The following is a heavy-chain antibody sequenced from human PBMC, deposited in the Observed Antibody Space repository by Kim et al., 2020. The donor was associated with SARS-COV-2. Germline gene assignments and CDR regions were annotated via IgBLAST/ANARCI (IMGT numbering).Heavy chain of an antibody. V-gene: IGHV4-59*08. Sequence: SETLSLTCTVSGGSISSYYWSWIRQPPGKGLEWIGYIYYSGSTNYNPSLKSRVTISVDTSKNQFSLKLSSVTAADTAVNYCARRASDSSGYLVYFDYWGQGTLVTVSS. CDR1: GGSISSYY. CDR2: IYYSGST. D-gene: IGHD3-22*01. J-gene: IGHJ4*02. CDR3: ARRASDSSGYLVYFDY.